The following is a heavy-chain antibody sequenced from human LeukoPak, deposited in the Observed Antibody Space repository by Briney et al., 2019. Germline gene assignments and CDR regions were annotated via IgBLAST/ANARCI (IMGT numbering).Heavy chain of an antibody. CDR3: ARGLYSASWRDAFDL. D-gene: IGHD6-13*01. Sequence: GGSLRLSCDASGFNFNLYTMNWVRQAPGKGLEWVSCISSSSTYKDYADSVKGRFTISRDNAKNSLYLQMNGLRAEDTAVYYCARGLYSASWRDAFDLWGQGTMVTVSS. V-gene: IGHV3-21*01. CDR2: ISSSSTYK. CDR1: GFNFNLYT. J-gene: IGHJ3*01.